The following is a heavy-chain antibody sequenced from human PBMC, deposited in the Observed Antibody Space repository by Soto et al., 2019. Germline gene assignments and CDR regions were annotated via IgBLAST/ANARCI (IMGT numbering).Heavy chain of an antibody. V-gene: IGHV3-7*05. Sequence: PGGSLRLSCAASGFTFSNYWMTWVRQAPGKGLEWVANIKEDGSEKNYVDSVKGRFTISRDNAENSLSLQMNSLRVEDTAVYYCASPSYDYIWGSYHPIDAFDIWGQGTMVTVSS. CDR1: GFTFSNYW. CDR2: IKEDGSEK. CDR3: ASPSYDYIWGSYHPIDAFDI. J-gene: IGHJ3*02. D-gene: IGHD3-16*02.